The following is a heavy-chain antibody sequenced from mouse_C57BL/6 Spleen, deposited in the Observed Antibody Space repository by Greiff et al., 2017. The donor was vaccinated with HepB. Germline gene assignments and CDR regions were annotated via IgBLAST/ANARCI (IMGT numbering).Heavy chain of an antibody. CDR2: IWSGGST. CDR1: GFSLTSYG. J-gene: IGHJ1*03. D-gene: IGHD2-10*02. CDR3: ARKGGYGNIRGWYFDV. Sequence: QVQLQQSGPGLVQPSQSLSITCTVSGFSLTSYGVHWVRQSPGKGLEWLGVIWSGGSTDYNAAFISRLSISKDNSKSQVFFKMNSLQADDTAIYYCARKGGYGNIRGWYFDVWGTGTTVTVSS. V-gene: IGHV2-2*01.